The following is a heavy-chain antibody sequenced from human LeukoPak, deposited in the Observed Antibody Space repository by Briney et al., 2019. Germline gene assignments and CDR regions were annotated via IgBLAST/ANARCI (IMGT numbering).Heavy chain of an antibody. CDR3: AKDWTRTGTNYFDY. CDR2: IRGSGGST. V-gene: IGHV3-23*01. D-gene: IGHD1-1*01. CDR1: GFTFSSYA. J-gene: IGHJ4*02. Sequence: PGGSLRLSCTPSGFTFSSYAMNWFRQAPGKGLEWVSGIRGSGGSTYHADSVKGRFTISRDNSKNTPYLQMNSLRAEDTAVYYCAKDWTRTGTNYFDYWGQGTLVTVSS.